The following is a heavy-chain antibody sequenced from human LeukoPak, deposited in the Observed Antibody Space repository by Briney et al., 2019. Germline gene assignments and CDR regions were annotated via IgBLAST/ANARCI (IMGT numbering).Heavy chain of an antibody. J-gene: IGHJ4*02. CDR1: GGSISSSSYY. Sequence: SETLSLTCTVSGGSISSSSYYWGWIRQPPGKGLEWIGSIYYSGSTYYNPSLKSRVTISVDTSKNQFSLKLSSVTAADTAVYYCARYILGSGNHFDYWGQGTLVTVSS. CDR3: ARYILGSGNHFDY. V-gene: IGHV4-39*07. CDR2: IYYSGST. D-gene: IGHD3-10*01.